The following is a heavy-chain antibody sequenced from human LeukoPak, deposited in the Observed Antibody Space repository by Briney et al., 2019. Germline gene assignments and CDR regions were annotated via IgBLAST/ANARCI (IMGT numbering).Heavy chain of an antibody. CDR3: ACLGSIAAV. CDR2: IIPILGIA. V-gene: IGHV1-69*04. J-gene: IGHJ4*02. Sequence: SVKVSCTASGGTFSSSAISWVRQAPGQGLEWMGRIIPILGIANYAQKFQGRGTITAAKSTSTAYMELSSLRSEDTAMYYCACLGSIAAVWGQGTLVTVSS. D-gene: IGHD6-6*01. CDR1: GGTFSSSA.